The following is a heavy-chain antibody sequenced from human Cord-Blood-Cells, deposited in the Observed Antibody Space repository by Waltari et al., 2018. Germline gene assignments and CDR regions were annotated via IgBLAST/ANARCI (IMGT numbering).Heavy chain of an antibody. D-gene: IGHD4-17*01. CDR2: IYYSGST. V-gene: IGHV4-59*08. CDR3: ARRKRSFDY. CDR1: GGSISSYY. J-gene: IGHJ4*02. Sequence: QVQLQESGPGLVKPSETLSLTCTVSGGSISSYYWSWIRQPPGKGLEWIGYIYYSGSTNYNPSLKSRVTISVDTSKNQFSLKLGSVTAADTAVYYCARRKRSFDYWGQGTLVTVSS.